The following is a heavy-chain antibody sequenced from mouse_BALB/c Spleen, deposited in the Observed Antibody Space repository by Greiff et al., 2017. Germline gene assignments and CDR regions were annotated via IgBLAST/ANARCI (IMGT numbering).Heavy chain of an antibody. CDR2: IYPSDSYT. CDR3: TREEVYYGSSYWYFDV. D-gene: IGHD1-1*01. Sequence: QVQLQQPGAELVRPGASVKLSCKASGYTFTSYWINWVKQRPGQGLEWIGNIYPSDSYTNYNQKFKDKATLTVDKSSSTAYMQLSSPTSEDSAVYYCTREEVYYGSSYWYFDVWGAGTTVTVSS. J-gene: IGHJ1*01. CDR1: GYTFTSYW. V-gene: IGHV1-69*02.